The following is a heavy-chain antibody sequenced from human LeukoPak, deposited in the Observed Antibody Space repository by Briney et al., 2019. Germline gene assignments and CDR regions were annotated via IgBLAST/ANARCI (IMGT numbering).Heavy chain of an antibody. CDR2: IRYDGSNK. J-gene: IGHJ4*02. CDR1: GFTFSSYG. V-gene: IGHV3-30*02. D-gene: IGHD5-12*01. CDR3: AKVSIVATTEYYFDY. Sequence: PGGSLRLSCAASGFTFSSYGMHWVRQAPGKGLEWVAFIRYDGSNKYYADSVKGRFTISRDNSKNTLYLQMNSLRAEDTAVYYCAKVSIVATTEYYFDYWGQGTLVTVSS.